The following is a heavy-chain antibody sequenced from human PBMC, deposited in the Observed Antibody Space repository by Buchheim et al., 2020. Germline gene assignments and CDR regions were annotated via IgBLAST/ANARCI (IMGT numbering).Heavy chain of an antibody. V-gene: IGHV4-61*01. CDR2: IYYSGST. D-gene: IGHD2-21*01. CDR3: ARALWRWFDS. Sequence: QVQLQESGPELVKPSETLSLTCTVSGGSVSSGSHYWSWIRQSPGKGLEWIGYIYYSGSTSYNASLKSRVTILIDTSKNQFSLKLSSVTAADTAVYYCARALWRWFDSWGQGAL. J-gene: IGHJ5*01. CDR1: GGSVSSGSHY.